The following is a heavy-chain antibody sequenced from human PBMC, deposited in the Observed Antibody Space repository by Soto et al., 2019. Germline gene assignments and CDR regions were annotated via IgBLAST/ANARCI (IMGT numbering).Heavy chain of an antibody. J-gene: IGHJ4*02. CDR1: GGSFSGYY. D-gene: IGHD4-17*01. V-gene: IGHV4-34*01. Sequence: SETLSLTCAVYGGSFSGYYWSWIRQPPGKGLEWIGEINHSGSTNYNQYLKSRFPISVDTSKNHFSLKLSSVTAADTAVYYCARVDYGDYDYWGQGTLVTVSS. CDR3: ARVDYGDYDY. CDR2: INHSGST.